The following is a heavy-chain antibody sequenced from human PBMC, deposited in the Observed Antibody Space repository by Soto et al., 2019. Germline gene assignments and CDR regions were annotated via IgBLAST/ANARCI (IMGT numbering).Heavy chain of an antibody. Sequence: GGSLRLSCAVSGFTFSSYAMSWVRQAPGKGLECVSTISGSGGTTYYVDSVKGPFTISRDNSKNTLYLQMNSLRAENTAVYYCVTVRGATNVDVVSLSLYGGQGPLVTVSS. V-gene: IGHV3-23*01. CDR1: GFTFSSYA. CDR3: VTVRGATNVDVVSLSLY. D-gene: IGHD3-3*01. CDR2: ISGSGGTT. J-gene: IGHJ4*02.